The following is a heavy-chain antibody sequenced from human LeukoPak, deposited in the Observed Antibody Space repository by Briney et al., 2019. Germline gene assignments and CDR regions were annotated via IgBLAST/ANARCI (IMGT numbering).Heavy chain of an antibody. CDR3: ARTTVVTLIDY. CDR2: ISDSGGGT. V-gene: IGHV3-23*01. J-gene: IGHJ4*02. Sequence: GGSLRLSCAASGFTFSTYAMSWVRQAPGKGLEGVSAISDSGGGTSYADSVRGRFTISRDNSRNSLYLLMNSLRAEDTAVYYCARTTVVTLIDYWGQGTLVTVSS. CDR1: GFTFSTYA. D-gene: IGHD4-23*01.